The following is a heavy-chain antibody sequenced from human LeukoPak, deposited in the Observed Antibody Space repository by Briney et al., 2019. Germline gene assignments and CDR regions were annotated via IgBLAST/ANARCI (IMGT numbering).Heavy chain of an antibody. V-gene: IGHV3-64D*06. CDR1: GFTFSSYA. CDR2: ISSNGGNI. D-gene: IGHD1-1*01. CDR3: VREWYSAMY. Sequence: GGSLRLPCSASGFTFSSYAMHWVRQAPGKGLEYVSTISSNGGNIYYADSVKGRFTISRDNSKNTLHLQMSSLRPDDTAVYYCVREWYSAMYWGQGTLVTVSS. J-gene: IGHJ4*02.